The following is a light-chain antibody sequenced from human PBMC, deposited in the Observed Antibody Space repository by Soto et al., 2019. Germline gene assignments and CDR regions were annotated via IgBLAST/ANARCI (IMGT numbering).Light chain of an antibody. Sequence: QSVLTQPPSVSGAPGQRVTISCSGSSSNIGAVYDVQWYQQLPGTSLKLLIYGNNNRPSGLPDRFSGYKSGTSASLAITGLQAEDEADYYCETYDRSLSGYVFGTGTKVTVL. V-gene: IGLV1-40*01. J-gene: IGLJ1*01. CDR3: ETYDRSLSGYV. CDR1: SSNIGAVYD. CDR2: GNN.